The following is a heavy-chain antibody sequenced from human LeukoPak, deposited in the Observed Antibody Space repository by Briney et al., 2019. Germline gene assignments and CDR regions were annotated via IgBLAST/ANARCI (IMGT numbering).Heavy chain of an antibody. J-gene: IGHJ4*02. D-gene: IGHD1-20*01. CDR3: ARVRYNWNRDFDY. V-gene: IGHV4-59*08. CDR2: IYYSGST. CDR1: GGSISSYY. Sequence: SETLSLTCTVSGGSISSYYWSWIRQPPGKGLEWIGYIYYSGSTNYNPSLKSRVTMPVDTSKNQFSLKLSSVTAADTAVYYCARVRYNWNRDFDYWGQGTLVTVSS.